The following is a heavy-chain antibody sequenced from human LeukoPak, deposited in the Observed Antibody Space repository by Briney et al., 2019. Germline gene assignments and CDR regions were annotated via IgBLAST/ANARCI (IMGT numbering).Heavy chain of an antibody. CDR2: INHSGSA. Sequence: SETLSLTCAVYGGSFSGYYWSWIRQPPGKGLEWIGEINHSGSANYNPSLKSRVTISVDTSKNQFSLKLSSVTAADTAVYYCARVHVPPGYYFDYWGQGTLVTVSS. V-gene: IGHV4-34*01. J-gene: IGHJ4*02. CDR1: GGSFSGYY. CDR3: ARVHVPPGYYFDY. D-gene: IGHD3-10*02.